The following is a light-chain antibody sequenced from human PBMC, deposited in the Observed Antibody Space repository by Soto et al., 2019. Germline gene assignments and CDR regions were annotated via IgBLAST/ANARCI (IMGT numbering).Light chain of an antibody. Sequence: QSVLTQPASVSGSPGQSITISCTGTSSDVGGYNYVSWYQQHPGKAPKLMIYEVSNRPSGVSNRFSGSKSGNTASLTISGLQAEDEADYYCISYTGSSTSYVFGSGTRSPS. CDR2: EVS. V-gene: IGLV2-14*01. CDR3: ISYTGSSTSYV. CDR1: SSDVGGYNY. J-gene: IGLJ1*01.